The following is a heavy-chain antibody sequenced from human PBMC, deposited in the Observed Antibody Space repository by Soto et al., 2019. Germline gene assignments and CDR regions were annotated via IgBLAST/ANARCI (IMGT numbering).Heavy chain of an antibody. CDR3: ARGRNPDYDFWSQPSGYYYYYMDV. D-gene: IGHD3-3*01. Sequence: ASVKVSCKASGYTFTGYYMHWVRQAPGQGLEWMGWINPNSGGTNYAQKFQGWVTMTRDTSISTAYRELSRLRSDDTAVYYCARGRNPDYDFWSQPSGYYYYYMDVWGKGTTVTVSS. CDR1: GYTFTGYY. CDR2: INPNSGGT. V-gene: IGHV1-2*04. J-gene: IGHJ6*03.